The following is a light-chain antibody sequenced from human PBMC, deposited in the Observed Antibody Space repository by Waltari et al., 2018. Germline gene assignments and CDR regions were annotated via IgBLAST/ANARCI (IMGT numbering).Light chain of an antibody. CDR2: KVS. Sequence: DVVLTQSRLFLPVTLGQPASISCRSSESLVYSGGITYLNWFHQRPGQSPRRLIYKVSNRDSGVPDRFNGSGSGTDFTLNISRVEAEDVGIYYCMQGTHWSLTFGGGTKVEIK. CDR1: ESLVYSGGITY. V-gene: IGKV2-30*01. J-gene: IGKJ4*01. CDR3: MQGTHWSLT.